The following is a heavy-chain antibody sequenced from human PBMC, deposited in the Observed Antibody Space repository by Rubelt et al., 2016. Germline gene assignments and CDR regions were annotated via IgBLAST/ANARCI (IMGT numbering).Heavy chain of an antibody. D-gene: IGHD3-22*01. J-gene: IGHJ6*02. V-gene: IGHV4-34*01. CDR3: AGGVVSNAWVTGWYGLDV. Sequence: QVQLQQWGAGLLKPSETLSLTCAVHGGSFSGYYWGWIRQSPGKGLEWIGEINYSGSSNYNPSLQSRVTISVDTSRSQFSLKLTSVNAPDTVWYSCAGGVVSNAWVTGWYGLDVWGQGTTVTVSS. CDR1: GGSFSGYY. CDR2: INYSGSS.